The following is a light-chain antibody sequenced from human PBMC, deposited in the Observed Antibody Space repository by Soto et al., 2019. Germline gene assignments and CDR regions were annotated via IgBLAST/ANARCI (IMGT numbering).Light chain of an antibody. V-gene: IGLV4-69*01. CDR3: LTWGTGPWV. Sequence: QAVLTQSPSASASLGASVKRTCTLSSGHSSYAIAWHQQQPEKGPRYLMKLNSDGSHSKGDGIPDRFSGSSSGAERDRTISCLQSEDEADYYCLTWGTGPWVFGGGTKVPVL. J-gene: IGLJ3*02. CDR2: LNSDGSH. CDR1: SGHSSYA.